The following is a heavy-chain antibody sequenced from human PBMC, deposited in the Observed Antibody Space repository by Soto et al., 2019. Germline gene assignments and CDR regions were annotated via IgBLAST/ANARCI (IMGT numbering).Heavy chain of an antibody. V-gene: IGHV4-39*01. CDR3: ATIPATTILTDY. CDR1: GGFVSSNSYS. J-gene: IGHJ4*02. CDR2: MYFSENT. D-gene: IGHD2-2*02. Sequence: PSETLSPTCSVSGGFVSSNSYSLGWIRQSPGKGLEWIGTMYFSENTYYNPSLLSRVTISVDTSKNQFSLKLSSVTAADTAVYYCATIPATTILTDYWGQGTLVTVSS.